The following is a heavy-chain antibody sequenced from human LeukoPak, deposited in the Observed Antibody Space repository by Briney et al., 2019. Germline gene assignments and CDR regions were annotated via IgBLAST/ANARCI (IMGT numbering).Heavy chain of an antibody. CDR2: INPNSGGT. J-gene: IGHJ5*02. CDR3: ARAGDSGNLA. Sequence: ASVNVSCKASGYTFTGYYMHWVRQAPGQGLEWMGWINPNSGGTNYAQDFHGRVTMTRDTSFSTAYMELSRLRTDDTAVYYCARAGDSGNLAWGQGTLVTVSS. CDR1: GYTFTGYY. D-gene: IGHD1-26*01. V-gene: IGHV1-2*02.